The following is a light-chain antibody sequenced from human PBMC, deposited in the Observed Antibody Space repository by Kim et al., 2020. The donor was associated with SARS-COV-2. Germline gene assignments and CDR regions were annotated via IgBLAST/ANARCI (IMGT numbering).Light chain of an antibody. CDR2: GAS. Sequence: PGERATLSCRARQSVSSSYLAWYQQKPGQAPRLLIYGASSRATGIPDRFSGSGSGTDFTLTISRLEPEDFAVYYCQQYGSSPLTFGGGTKLEI. CDR3: QQYGSSPLT. J-gene: IGKJ4*01. CDR1: QSVSSSY. V-gene: IGKV3-20*01.